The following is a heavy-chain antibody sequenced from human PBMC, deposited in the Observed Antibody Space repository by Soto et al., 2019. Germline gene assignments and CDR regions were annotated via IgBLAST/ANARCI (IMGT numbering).Heavy chain of an antibody. CDR3: VKAVWIQLSQNWFDP. CDR1: GFTFSSYA. Sequence: PGGSLRLSCAASGFTFSSYAMSWVRQAPGKGLEWVSVISGSGGSTYYADSVKGRFTISRDNSKNTVSLQMNSLRAEDTAVYYCVKAVWIQLSQNWFDPWGQGTLVTVSS. J-gene: IGHJ5*02. CDR2: ISGSGGST. V-gene: IGHV3-23*01. D-gene: IGHD5-18*01.